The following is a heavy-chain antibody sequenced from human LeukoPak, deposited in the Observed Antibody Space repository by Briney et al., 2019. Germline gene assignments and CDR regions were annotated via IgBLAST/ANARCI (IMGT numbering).Heavy chain of an antibody. Sequence: GRSLRLSCAASGFTFSSYAMHWVRQAPGKGLEWVAVISYDGSNKYYADSVKGRFTISRDNSKNTLYLQMNSLRAEDTAVYYCARSLGTGAFDIWGQGTMVTVSS. D-gene: IGHD7-27*01. V-gene: IGHV3-30-3*01. CDR2: ISYDGSNK. CDR3: ARSLGTGAFDI. J-gene: IGHJ3*02. CDR1: GFTFSSYA.